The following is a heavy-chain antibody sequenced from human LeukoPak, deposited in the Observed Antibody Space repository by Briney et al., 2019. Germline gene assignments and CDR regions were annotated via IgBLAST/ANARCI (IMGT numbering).Heavy chain of an antibody. CDR3: AKDPPSSSFFDY. CDR1: GYTFTSYY. Sequence: SCKASGYTFTSYYMHWVRQAPGKGLEWVAFIRYDGSNKYYVDSVKGRFTISRDNSKNTLYLQMNSLRAEDTAVYYCAKDPPSSSFFDYWGQGTLVTVSS. J-gene: IGHJ4*02. CDR2: IRYDGSNK. V-gene: IGHV3-30*02. D-gene: IGHD6-6*01.